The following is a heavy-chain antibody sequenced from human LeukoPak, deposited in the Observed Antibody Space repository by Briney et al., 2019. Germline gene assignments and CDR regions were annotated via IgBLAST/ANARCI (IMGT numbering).Heavy chain of an antibody. CDR3: ARGPTRWYARY. V-gene: IGHV4-38-2*02. J-gene: IGHJ4*02. Sequence: PSETLSLTCTVSAYSISNGFVWGWIRQPPGKGLEWIASIYHSGTTYYNPSLKSRVTMSVDTSKNQFSLRLSSVTAADTAVYYCARGPTRWYARYWGQGTLVTVSS. D-gene: IGHD6-13*01. CDR2: IYHSGTT. CDR1: AYSISNGFV.